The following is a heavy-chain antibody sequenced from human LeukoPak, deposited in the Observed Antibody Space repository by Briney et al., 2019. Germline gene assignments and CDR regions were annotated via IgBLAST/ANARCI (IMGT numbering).Heavy chain of an antibody. J-gene: IGHJ4*02. V-gene: IGHV3-21*01. CDR1: GFTFSSYS. CDR2: ITSSSTYI. CDR3: ARPKNYDSSGYYNY. D-gene: IGHD3-22*01. Sequence: GGSLRLSCAASGFTFSSYSMNWVRQAPGKGLEWVSSITSSSTYIYYADSVKGRFTISRANAKNSLYLQMNSLRAEDTAVYYCARPKNYDSSGYYNYWGQGTLVTVSS.